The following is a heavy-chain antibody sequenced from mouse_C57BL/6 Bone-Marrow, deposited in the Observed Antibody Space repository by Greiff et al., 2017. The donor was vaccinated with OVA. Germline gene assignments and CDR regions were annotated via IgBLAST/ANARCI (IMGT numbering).Heavy chain of an antibody. CDR3: VRQYSYAMDY. CDR2: IRSKSNSYAT. CDR1: GFSFNTYA. Sequence: EVQGVESGGGLVQPKGSLTLSCAASGFSFNTYAMNWVRQAPGKGLEWVARIRSKSNSYATNYADSVNDRFTISRDDSESMLYLQMNNLKAEYTAMYYCVRQYSYAMDYWGQGTSVTVSS. V-gene: IGHV10-1*01. J-gene: IGHJ4*01.